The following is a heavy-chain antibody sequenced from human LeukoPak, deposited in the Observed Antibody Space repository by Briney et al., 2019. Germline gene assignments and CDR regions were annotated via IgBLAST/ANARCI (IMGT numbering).Heavy chain of an antibody. CDR1: GFTFNSYW. V-gene: IGHV3-74*01. CDR2: SNTDGSST. Sequence: PGRSLRLSCTASGFTFNSYWMHWVRQAPGKGLVWVSRSNTDGSSTSYADSVKGRFTISRDNAKNTLYLQMNSLRAEDTAVYYCARDRKAFNWFDSWGQGTLVTVSS. CDR3: ARDRKAFNWFDS. J-gene: IGHJ5*01. D-gene: IGHD1-14*01.